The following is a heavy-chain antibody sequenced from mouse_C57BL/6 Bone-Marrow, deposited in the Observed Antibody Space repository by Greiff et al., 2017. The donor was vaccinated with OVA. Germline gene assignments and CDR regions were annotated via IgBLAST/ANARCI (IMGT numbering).Heavy chain of an antibody. V-gene: IGHV1-63*01. CDR2: IYPGGGYT. J-gene: IGHJ2*01. D-gene: IGHD2-1*01. Sequence: QVQLLQSGAELVRPGTSVKMSCKASGYTFTNYWIGWAKQRPGHGLEWIGDIYPGGGYTNYNEKFKGKATLTADKSSSTAYMQFSSLTSEDSAIYYCARWGNYHVDYFDYWGQGTTLTVSS. CDR1: GYTFTNYW. CDR3: ARWGNYHVDYFDY.